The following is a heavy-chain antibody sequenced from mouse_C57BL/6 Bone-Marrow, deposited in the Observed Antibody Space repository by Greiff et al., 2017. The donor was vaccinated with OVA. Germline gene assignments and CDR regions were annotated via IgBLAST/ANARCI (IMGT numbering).Heavy chain of an antibody. CDR2: IDPSDSYT. CDR1: GYTFTSYW. D-gene: IGHD2-3*01. J-gene: IGHJ2*01. Sequence: VQLQQPGAELVMPGASVKLSCKASGYTFTSYWMHWVKQRPGQGLEWIGEIDPSDSYTNYNQKFKGKSTLTVDKSSSTAYMQLSSLTSEDSAVYYCARRGDGYSDYWGQGTTLTVSS. CDR3: ARRGDGYSDY. V-gene: IGHV1-69*01.